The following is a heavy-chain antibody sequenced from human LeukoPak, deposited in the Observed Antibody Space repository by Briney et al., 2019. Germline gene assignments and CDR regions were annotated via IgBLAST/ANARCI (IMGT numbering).Heavy chain of an antibody. Sequence: GRSLRLSCAASGFTFSSYAMSWVRQAPGKGLEWVSAISSGAGSTYYADSVQGRFTISRDNSKNTLYLQMNSLRAEDTAVYYCATRGIEYSSSFSSDWGQGTLVTVSS. D-gene: IGHD6-6*01. V-gene: IGHV3-23*01. CDR2: ISSGAGST. J-gene: IGHJ4*02. CDR1: GFTFSSYA. CDR3: ATRGIEYSSSFSSD.